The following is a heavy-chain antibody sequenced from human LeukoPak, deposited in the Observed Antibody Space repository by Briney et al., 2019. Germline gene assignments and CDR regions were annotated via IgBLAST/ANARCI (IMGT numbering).Heavy chain of an antibody. CDR2: VNGDGGST. D-gene: IGHD5-18*01. CDR1: GFSFDDYA. CDR3: AKDFGYSYGTFHY. J-gene: IGHJ4*02. Sequence: GGSLRLSCAASGFSFDDYAMHWVRQAPEKGLEWVGLVNGDGGSTDYTDSVKGRFTISRDNSKNSLYLQMNSLRTEDTAVYYCAKDFGYSYGTFHYWGQGALVTVSS. V-gene: IGHV3-43*02.